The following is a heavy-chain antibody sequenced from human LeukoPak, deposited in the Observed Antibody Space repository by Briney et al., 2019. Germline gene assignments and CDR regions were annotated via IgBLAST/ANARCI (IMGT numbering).Heavy chain of an antibody. CDR1: GFTFSSYS. V-gene: IGHV3-48*02. J-gene: IGHJ4*02. CDR3: ARGFEIFDY. D-gene: IGHD3-9*01. CDR2: ISRSSST. Sequence: GGSLRLSCAASGFTFSSYSLNWVRQAPGKGLEWVSYISRSSSTIYADSVKGRFTISRDNANNSLYLQMNSLRDVDTAVYYCARGFEIFDYWGQGTLVTVSS.